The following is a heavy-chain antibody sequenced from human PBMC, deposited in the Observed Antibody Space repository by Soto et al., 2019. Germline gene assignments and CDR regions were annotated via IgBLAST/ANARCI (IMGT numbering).Heavy chain of an antibody. CDR3: AVGTYYYDSSGYYSAY. CDR2: ISAYNGNT. CDR1: GYTFTSYG. V-gene: IGHV1-18*01. D-gene: IGHD3-22*01. J-gene: IGHJ4*02. Sequence: ASVKVSCKASGYTFTSYGISWVRQAPGQGLEWMGWISAYNGNTNYAQKLQGRVTMTTDTSTSTAYMELRSLRSDDTAVYYCAVGTYYYDSSGYYSAYRGQRTPVTVSS.